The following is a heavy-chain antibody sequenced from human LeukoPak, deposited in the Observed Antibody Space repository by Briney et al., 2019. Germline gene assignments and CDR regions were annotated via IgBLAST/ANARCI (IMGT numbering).Heavy chain of an antibody. J-gene: IGHJ4*02. CDR1: GGTFSSYA. V-gene: IGHV1-69*05. CDR3: ARFPQSGDPDY. Sequence: SVKVSCKASGGTFSSYAISWVRQAPGQGLEWIGRIIPIFGTANYAQKFQGRVTITTDESTSTAYMKLSSLRSEDTAVYYCARFPQSGDPDYWGQGTLVTVSS. D-gene: IGHD2-21*02. CDR2: IIPIFGTA.